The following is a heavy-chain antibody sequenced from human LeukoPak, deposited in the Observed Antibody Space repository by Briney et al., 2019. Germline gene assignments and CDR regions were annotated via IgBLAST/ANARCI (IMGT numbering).Heavy chain of an antibody. D-gene: IGHD2-21*01. V-gene: IGHV4-59*08. CDR2: INYSGSS. CDR1: GDSISSDY. J-gene: IGHJ4*02. Sequence: SETLSLTCIVSGDSISSDYWSWIRQSPGKGLEWIGYINYSGSSEYNPSLKSQVTISVDRSKNQVSLKMRSVTAADTAVYYCARLDCISDTCYNYWALGALVTVSS. CDR3: ARLDCISDTCYNY.